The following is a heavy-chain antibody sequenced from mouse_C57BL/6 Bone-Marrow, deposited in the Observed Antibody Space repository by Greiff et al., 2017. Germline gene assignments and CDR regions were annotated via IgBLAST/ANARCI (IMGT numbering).Heavy chain of an antibody. CDR1: GFSLTSYG. D-gene: IGHD2-4*01. J-gene: IGHJ4*01. CDR3: ARKWYDYDGDYYAMDY. CDR2: IWSGGST. Sequence: VQLQQSGPGLVQPSQSLSITCTVSGFSLTSYGVHWVRQSPGKGLEWLGVIWSGGSTDYNAAFISRLSISKDNSKSQVFFKMNSLQADDTAIYYCARKWYDYDGDYYAMDYWGQGTSVTVSS. V-gene: IGHV2-2*01.